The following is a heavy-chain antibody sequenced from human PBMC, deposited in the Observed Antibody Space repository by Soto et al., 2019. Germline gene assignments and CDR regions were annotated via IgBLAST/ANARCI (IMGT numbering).Heavy chain of an antibody. CDR2: INAGSGNT. V-gene: IGHV1-3*01. Sequence: GASVKVSCKAAGYTFSTYTTNWVRQAPGQSLEWMGWINAGSGNTKYSQNFQGRVSITRDTSASTVYMELTGLKSEDTAMYYCARDTETLGPRANDALDIWGQGTMVTVSS. J-gene: IGHJ3*02. CDR3: ARDTETLGPRANDALDI. CDR1: GYTFSTYT. D-gene: IGHD3-3*02.